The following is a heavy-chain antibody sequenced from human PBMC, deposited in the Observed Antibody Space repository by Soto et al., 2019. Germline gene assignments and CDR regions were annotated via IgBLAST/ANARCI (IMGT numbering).Heavy chain of an antibody. D-gene: IGHD6-13*01. CDR1: GGSFSGYY. CDR3: ARDSIRAAFDY. V-gene: IGHV4-34*01. Sequence: SETLSLTCAVYGGSFSGYYWSWIRQPPGKGLEWIGEINHSGSTNYNPSLKSRVTISVDTSKNQFSLKLSSVTATDTAVYYCARDSIRAAFDYWGQGTLVTVSS. J-gene: IGHJ4*02. CDR2: INHSGST.